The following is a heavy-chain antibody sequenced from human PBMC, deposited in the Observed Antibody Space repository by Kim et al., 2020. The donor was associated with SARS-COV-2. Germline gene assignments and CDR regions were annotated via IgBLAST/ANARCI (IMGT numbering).Heavy chain of an antibody. CDR2: ISSSGSTI. V-gene: IGHV3-11*01. CDR3: ARSPVSTSGHHCFDP. CDR1: GFTFSDYY. D-gene: IGHD4-4*01. J-gene: IGHJ5*01. Sequence: GGSLRLSCAASGFTFSDYYMSWIRQAPGKGLEWVSCISSSGSTIYYADSVKGRFTISRDNAKNSLYLQMNSLRAEDTAVYYCARSPVSTSGHHCFDPWGQGTMVTVSS.